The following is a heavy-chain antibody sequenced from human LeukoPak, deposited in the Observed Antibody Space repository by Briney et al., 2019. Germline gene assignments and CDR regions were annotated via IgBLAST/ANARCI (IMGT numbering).Heavy chain of an antibody. Sequence: GGSLRLSCTASAFTFSNYAMSWVRQAPGKGLEWVSAITNSGTNTYYTGSARGRFTISRDNSKSTLYLQMNSLRAEDTAIYYCAKEGTAGGAGYFDSWGQGTLVTVSS. CDR3: AKEGTAGGAGYFDS. CDR1: AFTFSNYA. CDR2: ITNSGTNT. V-gene: IGHV3-23*01. D-gene: IGHD3-10*01. J-gene: IGHJ4*02.